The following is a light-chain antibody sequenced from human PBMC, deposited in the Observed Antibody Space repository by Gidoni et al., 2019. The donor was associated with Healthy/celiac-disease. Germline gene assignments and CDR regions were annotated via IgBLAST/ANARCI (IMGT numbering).Light chain of an antibody. CDR2: AAS. CDR1: QSIISY. J-gene: IGKJ1*01. V-gene: IGKV1-39*01. CDR3: QQSYSTPTWT. Sequence: DIQMTQSPSSLSASVGDRVPITCRASQSIISYLNLYQQKPGKALKLLIYAASSLQSGVPSRFSGSGSGTAFTLPISSLQPEDFVTSYCQQSYSTPTWTFGQGTKVEIK.